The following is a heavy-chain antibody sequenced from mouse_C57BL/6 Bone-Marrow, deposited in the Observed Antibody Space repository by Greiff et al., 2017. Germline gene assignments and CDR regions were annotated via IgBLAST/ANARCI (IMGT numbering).Heavy chain of an antibody. CDR3: ARPIYYGNFLWYFDV. CDR1: GYTFTSYW. CDR2: INPSNGGT. D-gene: IGHD2-1*01. J-gene: IGHJ1*03. Sequence: VQLQQSGTELVKPGASVKLSCKASGYTFTSYWMHWVKQRPGQGLEWIGNINPSNGGTNYNEKFKSKATLTVDKSSSTAYMQLSSLTSEDSAVYYCARPIYYGNFLWYFDVWGTGTTVTVSS. V-gene: IGHV1-53*01.